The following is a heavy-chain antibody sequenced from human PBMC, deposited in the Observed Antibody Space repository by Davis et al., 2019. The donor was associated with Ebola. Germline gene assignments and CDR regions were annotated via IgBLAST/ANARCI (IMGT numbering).Heavy chain of an antibody. CDR1: GFTFSGSA. CDR3: TYADYGAPFYYYGMDV. Sequence: GGSLRLSCAASGFTFSGSAMHWVRQASGKGLEWVGRIRSKANSYATAYAASVKGRFTISRDDSKNTAYLQMNSLKTEDTAVYYCTYADYGAPFYYYGMDVWGQGTTVTVSS. CDR2: IRSKANSYAT. J-gene: IGHJ6*02. V-gene: IGHV3-73*01. D-gene: IGHD4-17*01.